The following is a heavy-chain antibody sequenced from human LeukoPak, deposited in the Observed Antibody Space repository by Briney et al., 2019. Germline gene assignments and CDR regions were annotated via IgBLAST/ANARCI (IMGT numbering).Heavy chain of an antibody. CDR2: IIPIFGTA. D-gene: IGHD6-19*01. V-gene: IGHV1-69*13. Sequence: SVKVSCKASGGTFISYAISWVRQAPGQGVEWMGGIIPIFGTANYAQKFQGRVTITADESTSTAYMELSSLRSEDTAVYYCARTLIAVAGYNWFDPWGQGTLVTVSS. CDR3: ARTLIAVAGYNWFDP. J-gene: IGHJ5*02. CDR1: GGTFISYA.